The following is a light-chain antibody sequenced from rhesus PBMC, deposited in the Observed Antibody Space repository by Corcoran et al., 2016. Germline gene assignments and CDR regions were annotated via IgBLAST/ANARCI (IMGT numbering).Light chain of an antibody. J-gene: IGKJ1*01. CDR2: AAA. V-gene: IGKV1S11*01. CDR1: QGISNW. CDR3: HQRYSYPRT. Sequence: DIQMTQSPSSLSASVGDRVTITCQASQGISNWLAWYQQKPGKAPKLLIYAAARLRSGVPSRLSGSGAGTEFTLTISSLQPEDFALYYCHQRYSYPRTFGQGTKVEIK.